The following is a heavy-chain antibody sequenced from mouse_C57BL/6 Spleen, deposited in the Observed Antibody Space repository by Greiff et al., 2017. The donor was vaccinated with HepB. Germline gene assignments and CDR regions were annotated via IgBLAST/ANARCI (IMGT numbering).Heavy chain of an antibody. D-gene: IGHD4-1*02. V-gene: IGHV5-9-1*02. CDR2: ISSGGDYI. CDR1: GFTFSSYA. Sequence: DVHLVESGEGLVKPGGSLKLSCAASGFTFSSYAMSWVRQTPEKRLEWVAYISSGGDYIYYADTVKGRFTISRDNARNTLYLQMSSLKSEDTAMYYCTRDTNWDGWYFDVWGTGTTVTVSS. J-gene: IGHJ1*03. CDR3: TRDTNWDGWYFDV.